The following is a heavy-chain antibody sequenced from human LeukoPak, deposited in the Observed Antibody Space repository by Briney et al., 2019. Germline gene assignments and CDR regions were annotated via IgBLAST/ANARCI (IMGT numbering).Heavy chain of an antibody. CDR3: ARGLITFYDSSGY. D-gene: IGHD3-22*01. CDR1: GFTFSSSV. Sequence: PGGSLRLSCAASGFTFSSSVMSWVRQAPGKGLEWVSAITGSGGTTQFADSVKGRFTISRDNAKNSLYLQMNSLRAEDTAVYYCARGLITFYDSSGYWGQGTLVTVSS. CDR2: ITGSGGTT. J-gene: IGHJ4*02. V-gene: IGHV3-21*01.